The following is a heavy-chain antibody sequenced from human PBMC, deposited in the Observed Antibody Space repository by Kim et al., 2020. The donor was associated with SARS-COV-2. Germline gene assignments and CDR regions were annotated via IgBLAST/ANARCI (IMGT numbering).Heavy chain of an antibody. V-gene: IGHV3-21*01. Sequence: GGSLRLSCAASGFTFSSYSMNWVRQAPGKGLDWVSSISSSSSYIYYADSVKGRFTISRDNAKNSLYLQMNSLRAEDTAVYYCAGGLPVVVAESYNWFDPWGQGTLVTVSS. CDR3: AGGLPVVVAESYNWFDP. D-gene: IGHD2-21*01. J-gene: IGHJ5*02. CDR2: ISSSSSYI. CDR1: GFTFSSYS.